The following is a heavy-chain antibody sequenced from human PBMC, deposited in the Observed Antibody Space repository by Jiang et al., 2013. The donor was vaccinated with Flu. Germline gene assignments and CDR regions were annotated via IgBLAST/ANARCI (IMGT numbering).Heavy chain of an antibody. J-gene: IGHJ4*02. Sequence: GLVKPSETLSLTCTVSGYSISSGYYWGWIRQPPGKGLEWIGSIYHSGSTYYNPSLKSRVTISVDTSKNQFSLKLSSVTAADTAVYYCARAVSRSLVGVSRIDYWGQGTLVTVSS. V-gene: IGHV4-38-2*02. D-gene: IGHD3-16*01. CDR1: GYSISSGYY. CDR3: ARAVSRSLVGVSRIDY. CDR2: IYHSGST.